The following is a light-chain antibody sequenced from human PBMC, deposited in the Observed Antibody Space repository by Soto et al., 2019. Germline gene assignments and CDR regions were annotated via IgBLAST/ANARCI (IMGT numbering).Light chain of an antibody. CDR3: QQSYSTTWT. V-gene: IGKV1-39*01. J-gene: IGKJ1*01. CDR1: QSISSY. Sequence: DIQMTQSPSSLSASVGDRVTITCRASQSISSYLNWYQQKPGKAPKLLIYAASSLQSGVPSRFSGSGSGTEFTLTISSLQPADFATYYCQQSYSTTWTFGQGTKVEIK. CDR2: AAS.